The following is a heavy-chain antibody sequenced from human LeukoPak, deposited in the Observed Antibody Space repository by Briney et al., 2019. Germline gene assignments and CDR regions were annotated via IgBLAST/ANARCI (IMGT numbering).Heavy chain of an antibody. J-gene: IGHJ4*02. D-gene: IGHD3-10*01. CDR2: IKQDGSEK. V-gene: IGHV3-7*03. Sequence: GGSLRLSCAASGFTFSSYWMSWVRQAPGKGLEWVANIKQDGSEKYYVDSVKGRFTISRDNAKNSLYLQMNSLKTEDTAVYYCTTEIAFGTNADYWGQGTLVTVSS. CDR3: TTEIAFGTNADY. CDR1: GFTFSSYW.